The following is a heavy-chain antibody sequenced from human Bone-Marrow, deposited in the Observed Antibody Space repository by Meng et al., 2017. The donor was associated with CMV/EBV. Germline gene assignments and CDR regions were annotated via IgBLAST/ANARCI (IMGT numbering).Heavy chain of an antibody. CDR3: VRDGFPGAIKWDFDY. CDR2: ISSSSSNI. Sequence: GGSLRLSCAASGFTFSSYRMNWVRQAPGKGLEWVSSISSSSSNIYYADSVKGRFTISRDNAKNSLYLQMNSLRAEDTAVYYCVRDGFPGAIKWDFDYWGQGTLVTVSS. CDR1: GFTFSSYR. J-gene: IGHJ4*02. D-gene: IGHD2-2*02. V-gene: IGHV3-21*01.